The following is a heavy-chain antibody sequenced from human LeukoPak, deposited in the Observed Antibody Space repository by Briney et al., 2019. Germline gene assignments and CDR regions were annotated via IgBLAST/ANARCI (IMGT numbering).Heavy chain of an antibody. Sequence: SETLSLTCTVSGGSISSYYWSWIRQPPGKGLEWIGYIYYSGSTNYNPSLKSRVTISVDTSKNQFSLKLSSVTAADTAVYYCAGASANDWFDPWGQGTLVTVSS. CDR3: AGASANDWFDP. J-gene: IGHJ5*02. V-gene: IGHV4-59*01. D-gene: IGHD2-8*01. CDR1: GGSISSYY. CDR2: IYYSGST.